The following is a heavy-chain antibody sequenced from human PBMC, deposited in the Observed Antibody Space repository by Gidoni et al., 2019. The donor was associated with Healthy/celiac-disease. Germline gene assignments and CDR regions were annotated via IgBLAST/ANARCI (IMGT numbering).Heavy chain of an antibody. J-gene: IGHJ6*02. CDR2: ISSSSSYI. CDR1: GFTFSSSS. V-gene: IGHV3-21*01. CDR3: ARDHKEDTAMVTLYYYGMDV. Sequence: EVQLVESGGGLVKPGGSLRLSCAASGFTFSSSSMNWVRQAPGKGLEWVSSISSSSSYIYYADSGKGRFTISRDNAKNSLYLQMNSLRAEDTAVYYCARDHKEDTAMVTLYYYGMDVWGQGTTVTVSS. D-gene: IGHD5-18*01.